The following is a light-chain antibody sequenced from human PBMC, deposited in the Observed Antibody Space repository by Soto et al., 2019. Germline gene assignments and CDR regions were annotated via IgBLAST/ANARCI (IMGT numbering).Light chain of an antibody. CDR2: RNN. V-gene: IGLV1-47*01. J-gene: IGLJ2*01. CDR1: LSNIGSNF. Sequence: QSVLTQPPSASGTPGQRVTISCSGSLSNIGSNFIYWYQQLPGSAPKLLINRNNERPSGVPARFSGSKSGTSASLAISGLRSEDEADYHCAAWNDSLRGVVFGGGTKLTVL. CDR3: AAWNDSLRGVV.